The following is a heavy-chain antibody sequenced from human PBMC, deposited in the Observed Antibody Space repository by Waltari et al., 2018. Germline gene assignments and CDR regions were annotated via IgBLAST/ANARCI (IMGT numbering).Heavy chain of an antibody. CDR3: ARHGLDTGNYQAHFDS. CDR1: GGSTSAHY. V-gene: IGHV4-59*08. Sequence: QVQVQESGPGLVKTSETLSLSCTVSGGSTSAHYWSWIRQPPGRGVEWIGYINYSGNTNYNTSLKSRVTMSVDTPKNQLSLKLRSVTAADTAVYYCARHGLDTGNYQAHFDSWGQGTLVTVSS. CDR2: INYSGNT. J-gene: IGHJ4*02. D-gene: IGHD1-7*01.